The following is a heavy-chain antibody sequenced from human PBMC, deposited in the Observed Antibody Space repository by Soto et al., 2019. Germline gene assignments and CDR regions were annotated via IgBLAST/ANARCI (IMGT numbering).Heavy chain of an antibody. D-gene: IGHD3-22*01. V-gene: IGHV3-23*01. Sequence: EVQLLESGGGLVQPGGSLRLSCAASGITISNYPMSWVRQAPGKGLDWVSGISGSGDRTYYADPAKGLFTISKDISRNSLSLQLDSLGVEDTAVYFCVKDDGGYPSTAPHWGQGTLVTVSS. CDR1: GITISNYP. CDR3: VKDDGGYPSTAPH. CDR2: ISGSGDRT. J-gene: IGHJ4*02.